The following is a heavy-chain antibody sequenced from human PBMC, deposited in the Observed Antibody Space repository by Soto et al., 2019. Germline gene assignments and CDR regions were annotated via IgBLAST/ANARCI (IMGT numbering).Heavy chain of an antibody. CDR1: GFSFNTYW. V-gene: IGHV3-74*01. CDR3: ARRLGSGSYHFDY. Sequence: GGSLRLSCATSGFSFNTYWMRWIRQAPGAGLVWVSRISPDGSSTKYADSVKGRFTISRDNAKNTLYLQMDSLRAEDSAVYYCARRLGSGSYHFDYWGQGALVTVSS. D-gene: IGHD3-10*01. J-gene: IGHJ4*02. CDR2: ISPDGSST.